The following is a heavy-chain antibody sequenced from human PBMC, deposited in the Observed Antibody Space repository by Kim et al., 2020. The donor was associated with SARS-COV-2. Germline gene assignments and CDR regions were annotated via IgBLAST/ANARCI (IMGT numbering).Heavy chain of an antibody. CDR1: GGSISSSSYY. J-gene: IGHJ4*01. CDR2: IYYSGST. D-gene: IGHD6-19*01. Sequence: SETLSLTCTVSGGSISSSSYYWGWIRQPPGKGLEWIGSIYYSGSTYYNPSLKSRVTISVDTSKNQFSLKLSSVTAADTSVYYCARSSLIAVAGIYVYWG. CDR3: ARSSLIAVAGIYVY. V-gene: IGHV4-39*01.